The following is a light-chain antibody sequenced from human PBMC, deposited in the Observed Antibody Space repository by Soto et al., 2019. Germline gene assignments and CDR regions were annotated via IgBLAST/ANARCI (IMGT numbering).Light chain of an antibody. Sequence: EIVMTQSPATLSVSPGERATLSCRASQSVSSNLAWYQQKPVQAPRLLIYGASTSATGVPARFSGSGSGTEFTLTISSLQSEDFAVYYCQQYTNWPPWTFGQGTKVEIK. CDR2: GAS. J-gene: IGKJ1*01. V-gene: IGKV3-15*01. CDR1: QSVSSN. CDR3: QQYTNWPPWT.